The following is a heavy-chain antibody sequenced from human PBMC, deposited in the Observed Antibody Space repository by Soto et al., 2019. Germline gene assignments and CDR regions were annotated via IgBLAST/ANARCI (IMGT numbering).Heavy chain of an antibody. CDR1: GFTFSSYS. Sequence: GGSLSISCASSGFTFSSYSMSWVRQAPGKGLEWVSAISGSGGSTYYAESVKGRFTISRDNSKNTLYLQMNSLRAEDTAVYYCWGAGPGGWGQGTLVTVSS. V-gene: IGHV3-23*01. CDR3: WGAGPGG. J-gene: IGHJ4*02. CDR2: ISGSGGST. D-gene: IGHD3-16*01.